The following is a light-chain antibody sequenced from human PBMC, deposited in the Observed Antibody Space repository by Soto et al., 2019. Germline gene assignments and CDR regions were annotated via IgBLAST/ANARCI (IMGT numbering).Light chain of an antibody. J-gene: IGKJ1*01. CDR1: QSLSSSQ. V-gene: IGKV3-20*01. CDR3: QQYGSSPRT. CDR2: DAS. Sequence: SVLTQSPCTLSLSPGERATRSCGASQSLSSSQLAWYQQKPGQAPRLLIHDASSRATGISDRFTGSGSGTDFTLTITTLEPEDFAVYYCQQYGSSPRTFGQGAKVDIK.